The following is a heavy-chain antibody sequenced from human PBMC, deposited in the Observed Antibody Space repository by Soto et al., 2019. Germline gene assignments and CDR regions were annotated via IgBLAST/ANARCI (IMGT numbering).Heavy chain of an antibody. Sequence: GAPVKVSCKASGGPFSSYAISWVRQAPGQGLEWMGGIIPIFGTANYAQKFQGRVTITADESTSTAYMELSSLRSEDTAVYYCARAGYSSGWYRQDFDYWGQGTLVTVSS. V-gene: IGHV1-69*13. J-gene: IGHJ4*02. D-gene: IGHD6-19*01. CDR2: IIPIFGTA. CDR3: ARAGYSSGWYRQDFDY. CDR1: GGPFSSYA.